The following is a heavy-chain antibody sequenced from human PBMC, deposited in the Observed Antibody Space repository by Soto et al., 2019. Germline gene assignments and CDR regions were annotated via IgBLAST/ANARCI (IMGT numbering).Heavy chain of an antibody. CDR1: GGSFSGYY. Sequence: PSETLSLTCAVYGGSFSGYYWSWIRQPLGKGLEWIGEINHSGSTNYNPSLKSRVTISVDTSKNQFSLKLSSVTAADTAVYYCARVSSWGFDYWGQGTLVTVSS. CDR2: INHSGST. J-gene: IGHJ4*02. V-gene: IGHV4-34*01. D-gene: IGHD3-16*01. CDR3: ARVSSWGFDY.